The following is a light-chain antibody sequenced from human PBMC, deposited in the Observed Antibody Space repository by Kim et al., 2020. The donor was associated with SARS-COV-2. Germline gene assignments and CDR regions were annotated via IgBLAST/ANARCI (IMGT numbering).Light chain of an antibody. V-gene: IGKV3D-15*01. CDR1: QSVSSK. J-gene: IGKJ2*01. CDR2: GAS. CDR3: QQYNNWYT. Sequence: EIVMTQSPATLSVSLGERVTLSCRANQSVSSKLDWYQQKPGQAPRLLIYGASTRATGISARFSGSGSGTEFTLTISSLQSEDLAVYYCQQYNNWYTFGQGTKLEI.